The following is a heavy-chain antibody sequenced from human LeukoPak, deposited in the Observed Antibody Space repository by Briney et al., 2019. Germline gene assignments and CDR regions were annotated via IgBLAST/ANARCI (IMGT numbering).Heavy chain of an antibody. CDR1: GGSINNSSYY. D-gene: IGHD2-8*02. Sequence: SETLSLTCTVSGGSINNSSYYWGWIRQPPGKGLEWIGSIYYSGSTYYNPSLKSRVTISVDTSKNQFSLKLSSVTAADTAVYYCAAPWYYFDYWGQGTLVTVSS. J-gene: IGHJ4*02. CDR2: IYYSGST. CDR3: AAPWYYFDY. V-gene: IGHV4-39*01.